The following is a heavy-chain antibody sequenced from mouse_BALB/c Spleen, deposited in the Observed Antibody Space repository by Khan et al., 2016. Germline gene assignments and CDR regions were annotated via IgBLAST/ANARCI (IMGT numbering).Heavy chain of an antibody. CDR2: IWGDGST. Sequence: QAQLKESGPGLVAPSQSLSITCTVSWFSFTGYGVNWVRQPPGKGLEWLGMIWGDGSTDYNSALKSRLSISKDNSKSQVFLKMNSLQTDDTARYYCARVWGDYWGQGTSVTVSS. J-gene: IGHJ4*01. D-gene: IGHD1-1*02. V-gene: IGHV2-6-7*01. CDR3: ARVWGDY. CDR1: WFSFTGYG.